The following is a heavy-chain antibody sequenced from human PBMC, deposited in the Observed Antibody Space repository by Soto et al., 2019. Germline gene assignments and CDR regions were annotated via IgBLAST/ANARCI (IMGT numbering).Heavy chain of an antibody. CDR2: IKQDGSEK. J-gene: IGHJ6*03. D-gene: IGHD3-10*01. V-gene: IGHV3-7*01. CDR3: ASNGVTMVRGVMVNYYYYYYMDV. CDR1: GFTFSSYW. Sequence: EVQLVESGGGLVQPGGSLRLSCAASGFTFSSYWMSWVRQAPGKGLEWVANIKQDGSEKYYVDSVKGRFTISRDNAKNSLYLQMNSLRAEDTAVYYCASNGVTMVRGVMVNYYYYYYMDVWGKGTTVTVSS.